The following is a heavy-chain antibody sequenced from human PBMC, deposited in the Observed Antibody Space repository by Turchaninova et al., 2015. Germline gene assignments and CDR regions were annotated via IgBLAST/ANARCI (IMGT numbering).Heavy chain of an antibody. CDR2: IYHSGST. Sequence: HVQLQESGPGLVKTSETLALTCPVSGYPIGSGHSWGRTRQPPGKGLEWIGSIYHSGSTYYNPSLKSRVTISADTSKNQFSLKLSSVTAADTAVYYGARRGTNFDYWGQGTLVTVSS. J-gene: IGHJ4*02. CDR3: ARRGTNFDY. V-gene: IGHV4-38-2*01. D-gene: IGHD1/OR15-1a*01. CDR1: GYPIGSGHS.